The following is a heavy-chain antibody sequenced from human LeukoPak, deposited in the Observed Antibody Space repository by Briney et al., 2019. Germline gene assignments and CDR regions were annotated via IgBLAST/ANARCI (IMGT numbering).Heavy chain of an antibody. V-gene: IGHV3-48*03. CDR3: ARRATTERGHSYGLDY. D-gene: IGHD5-18*01. CDR1: GFTFSNYE. Sequence: PGGSLRLSCAASGFTFSNYEMNWVRQAPGKGLEWVSYISSSGSTIYYADSVKGRFTISRDNTKNSLYLQMNSLRDEDTAVYYCARRATTERGHSYGLDYWGQGTLVTVSS. CDR2: ISSSGSTI. J-gene: IGHJ4*02.